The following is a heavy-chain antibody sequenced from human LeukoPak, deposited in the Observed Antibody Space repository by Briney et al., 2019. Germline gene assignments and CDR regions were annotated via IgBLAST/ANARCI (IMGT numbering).Heavy chain of an antibody. CDR1: GGSISSYY. Sequence: KPSETLSLTCTVSGGSISSYYWSWIRQPAGKGLECIGRIYTSGSTNYNPSLKSRVTMSVDTSKNQFSLKLSSVTAADTAVDYCARELYDFWSGYPFGYYYYMDVWGKGTTVTVSS. CDR2: IYTSGST. D-gene: IGHD3-3*01. V-gene: IGHV4-4*07. CDR3: ARELYDFWSGYPFGYYYYMDV. J-gene: IGHJ6*03.